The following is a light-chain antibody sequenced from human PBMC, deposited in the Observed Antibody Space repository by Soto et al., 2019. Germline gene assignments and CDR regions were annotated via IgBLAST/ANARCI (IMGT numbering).Light chain of an antibody. J-gene: IGKJ4*01. CDR2: AAS. V-gene: IGKV1-39*01. CDR1: QSIGNY. CDR3: QQSYNTPCT. Sequence: DIQMTQSPSSLSASVGDSVTITCRASQSIGNYLNWYQQKPGKAPKVLIYAASRLQSGVPLKFSGSGSGSDFTLTIDSLQPEDFATYFCQQSYNTPCTFGGGTKVDIK.